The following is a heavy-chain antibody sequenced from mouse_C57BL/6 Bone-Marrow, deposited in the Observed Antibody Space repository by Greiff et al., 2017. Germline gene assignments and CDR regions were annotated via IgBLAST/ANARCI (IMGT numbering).Heavy chain of an antibody. J-gene: IGHJ3*01. CDR3: ARRRRWSPWFAY. CDR2: INPSSGYT. Sequence: QVQLQQSGAELARPGASVKMSCKASGYTFTSYTMHWVKQRPGQGLEWIGYINPSSGYTKYNQKFKDKATLTADKSSSTAYMQLSSLTSEDSAVYYCARRRRWSPWFAYWGQGTLVTVSA. D-gene: IGHD2-3*01. V-gene: IGHV1-4*01. CDR1: GYTFTSYT.